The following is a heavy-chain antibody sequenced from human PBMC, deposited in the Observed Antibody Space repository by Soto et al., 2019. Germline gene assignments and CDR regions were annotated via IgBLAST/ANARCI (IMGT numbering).Heavy chain of an antibody. V-gene: IGHV4-4*07. Sequence: SSETLSLTCTVSGGSISSYYWSWIRQPAGKGLEWIGRIYTSGSTNYNPSLKSRVTMSVDTSKNQFSLKLSSVTAADTAVYYCARDGTRITIFGVVTTNNWFDPWGQGTLVTVSS. CDR2: IYTSGST. J-gene: IGHJ5*02. CDR1: GGSISSYY. D-gene: IGHD3-3*01. CDR3: ARDGTRITIFGVVTTNNWFDP.